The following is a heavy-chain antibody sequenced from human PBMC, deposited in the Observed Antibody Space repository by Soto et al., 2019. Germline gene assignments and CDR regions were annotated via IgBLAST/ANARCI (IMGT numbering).Heavy chain of an antibody. Sequence: QVQLQQWGAGLLKPSETLSLTCAVYGGSFSTYYWNWIRQAPGKGLEWIGEINHSGYTNYNPSLKSRVTISIDTSKNQFFLKLSSVTAADPAVYYCARVVASMGPDYWGQGILVTVSS. CDR2: INHSGYT. CDR3: ARVVASMGPDY. V-gene: IGHV4-34*01. J-gene: IGHJ4*02. D-gene: IGHD3-16*01. CDR1: GGSFSTYY.